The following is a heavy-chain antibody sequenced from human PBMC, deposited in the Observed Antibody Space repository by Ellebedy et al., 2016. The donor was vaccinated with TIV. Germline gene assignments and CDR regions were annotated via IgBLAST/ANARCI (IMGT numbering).Heavy chain of an antibody. CDR1: GGSISNGDCY. V-gene: IGHV4-30-4*01. D-gene: IGHD3-9*01. J-gene: IGHJ4*02. CDR2: FYYSGST. CDR3: ARTEYSDILTGYSVFDY. Sequence: SETLSLTXTVSGGSISNGDCYWSWIRQAPGKGLEWIGYFYYSGSTKYNPSLKSRITISVDTSKNQFSLNLRSVTAADTAVYYCARTEYSDILTGYSVFDYWGQGTLVSVSS.